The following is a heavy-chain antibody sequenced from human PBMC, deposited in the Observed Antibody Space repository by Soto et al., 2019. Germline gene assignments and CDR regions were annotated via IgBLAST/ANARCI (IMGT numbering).Heavy chain of an antibody. CDR1: GITFSDAW. CDR2: IQKKADGGAT. D-gene: IGHD1-26*01. V-gene: IGHV3-15*01. J-gene: IGHJ4*02. CDR3: TIMGLGTFQY. Sequence: EVQLVESGGGLVKDGGSLRLSCAVSGITFSDAWMAWVRQAPGKGLEWVGRIQKKADGGATEYAASVKGRLSISRHDSKNTLYLQMDSLKTEDSAVYYCTIMGLGTFQYWGQGTLLTVSS.